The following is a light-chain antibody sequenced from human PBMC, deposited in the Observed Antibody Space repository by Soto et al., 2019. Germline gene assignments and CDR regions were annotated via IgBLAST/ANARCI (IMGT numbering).Light chain of an antibody. V-gene: IGKV1-39*01. CDR2: TAS. CDR3: QQSFGTVWT. Sequence: IQMTQSPSSLSASVGDRVTITCRAGQSINAFLNWYQQKPGKAPKLLIYTASTLQSGVPSRFSGTGSGTDFTLTISNLQPEDFAIYYCQQSFGTVWTFGQGTKVEIK. CDR1: QSINAF. J-gene: IGKJ1*01.